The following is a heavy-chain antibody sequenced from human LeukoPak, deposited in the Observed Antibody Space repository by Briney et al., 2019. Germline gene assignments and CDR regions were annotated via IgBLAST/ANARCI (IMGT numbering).Heavy chain of an antibody. CDR2: IWYDGGNK. V-gene: IGHV3-30*02. CDR1: GFTFSSYG. Sequence: GGSLRLSCAASGFTFSSYGMHWVRQAPGKGLEWVAVIWYDGGNKYYADSVKGRFPISRDNSNNTLYLQMNSLRAEDTAVYYCAKYSSSSNDYYGMDVWGQGTTVTVSS. CDR3: AKYSSSSNDYYGMDV. D-gene: IGHD6-6*01. J-gene: IGHJ6*02.